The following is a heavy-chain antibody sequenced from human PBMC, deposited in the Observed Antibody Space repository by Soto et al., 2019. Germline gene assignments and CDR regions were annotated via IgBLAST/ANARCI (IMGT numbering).Heavy chain of an antibody. CDR2: IYYSGST. CDR1: GGSISSSSYY. CDR3: ARQRYISSWYLHNYYGIDV. D-gene: IGHD6-13*01. Sequence: PSETLSLTCTVSGGSISSSSYYWGWIRQPPGKGLEWIGSIYYSGSTYYNPSLKSRVTISVDTSKNQFSLKLSSVTAADTAVYYNARQRYISSWYLHNYYGIDVWGQETTVA. J-gene: IGHJ6*02. V-gene: IGHV4-39*01.